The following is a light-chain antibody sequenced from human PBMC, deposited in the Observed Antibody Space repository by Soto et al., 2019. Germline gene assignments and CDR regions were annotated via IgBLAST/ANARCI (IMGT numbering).Light chain of an antibody. CDR3: SSYTSSSLYV. Sequence: QSALTQPASVSGSPGQSITISCTGTSSDVGGYNYVSWYQQLPGKAPKLMIYDVSDRPSGVSNRFSGSKSGNTASLTISGLQAEDEADYYCSSYTSSSLYVFVTGTKVTVL. V-gene: IGLV2-14*01. J-gene: IGLJ1*01. CDR2: DVS. CDR1: SSDVGGYNY.